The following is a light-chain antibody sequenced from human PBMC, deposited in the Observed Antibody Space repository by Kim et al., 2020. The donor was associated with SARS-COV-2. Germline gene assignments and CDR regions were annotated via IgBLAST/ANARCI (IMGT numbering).Light chain of an antibody. CDR2: DNT. Sequence: GQEVAISCSGSRTNIAINVVNWYQQLPETAPKLLMFDNTQRPSGVPDRFSGSKSGTSASLAISGLQSEDEADYYCATWDDSLHGVVFGGGTQLTVL. CDR1: RTNIAINV. V-gene: IGLV1-44*01. CDR3: ATWDDSLHGVV. J-gene: IGLJ2*01.